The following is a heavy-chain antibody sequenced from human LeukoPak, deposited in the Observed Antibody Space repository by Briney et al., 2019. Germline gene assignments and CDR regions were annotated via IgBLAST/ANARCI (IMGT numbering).Heavy chain of an antibody. CDR2: ISAYNGNT. CDR1: GYSFTGYY. J-gene: IGHJ4*02. Sequence: GASVKVSCKASGYSFTGYYIHWVRQAPGQGLEWMGWISAYNGNTNYAQKLQGRVTMTTDTSTSTAYMELRSLRSDDTAVYYCARAEWELPHFDYWGQGTLVTVSS. D-gene: IGHD1-26*01. V-gene: IGHV1-18*04. CDR3: ARAEWELPHFDY.